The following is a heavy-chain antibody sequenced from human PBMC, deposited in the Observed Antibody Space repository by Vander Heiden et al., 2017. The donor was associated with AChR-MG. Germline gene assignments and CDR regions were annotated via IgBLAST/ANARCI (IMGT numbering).Heavy chain of an antibody. CDR1: GGTISGYY. J-gene: IGHJ4*02. CDR2: IPYSGST. V-gene: IGHV4-59*01. Sequence: QVQLQESGPGLVKPSATLSLTCTVYGGTISGYYWSWIRQPPGKGLEWIGCIPYSGSTNYNPSLKSRVTISVDTSKNRFSLKLSSVTAADTAVYYCARVLRVTAIPGYFDNWGQGTLVTVS. CDR3: ARVLRVTAIPGYFDN. D-gene: IGHD2-21*02.